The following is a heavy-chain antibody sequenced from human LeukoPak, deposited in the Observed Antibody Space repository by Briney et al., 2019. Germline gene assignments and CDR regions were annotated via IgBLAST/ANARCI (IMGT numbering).Heavy chain of an antibody. V-gene: IGHV4-4*07. CDR2: IYTTGST. Sequence: PSETLSLTCTVSGGSISSYYWSWIRQPAGKGLEWIGRIYTTGSTNYNPSLKSRVTMSVDTSKNQFSLKLSSVTAEDTAVYYCASWAGGRRREYFQHWGQGTLVTVSS. CDR1: GGSISSYY. J-gene: IGHJ1*01. CDR3: ASWAGGRRREYFQH. D-gene: IGHD3-16*01.